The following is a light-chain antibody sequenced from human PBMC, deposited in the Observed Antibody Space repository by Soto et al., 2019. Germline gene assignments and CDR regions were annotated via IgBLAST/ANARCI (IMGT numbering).Light chain of an antibody. Sequence: QSALTQPASVSGSPGQSITVSCTGTSSDLGGYNSVSWYQQHPGKAPKLMIYDVSNRPSGVSNRFSGSKSGNTASLTISGLQAEDEADYYCSSYTSSSTLFVFGTGTKVTVL. J-gene: IGLJ1*01. CDR3: SSYTSSSTLFV. CDR2: DVS. CDR1: SSDLGGYNS. V-gene: IGLV2-14*03.